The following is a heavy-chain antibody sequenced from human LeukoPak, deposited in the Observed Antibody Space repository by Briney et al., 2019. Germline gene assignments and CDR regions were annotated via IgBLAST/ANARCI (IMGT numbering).Heavy chain of an antibody. CDR2: ISGSGGST. Sequence: GGSLRLSCAVSGFTFNNYWMSWVRQAPGKGLEWVSAISGSGGSTYYADSVKGRFIISRDNSKSTLFLQMNSLRGDDTAVYYRANDFGAPGAGASDWRPFDYWGQGTLVTVSS. CDR1: GFTFNNYW. V-gene: IGHV3-23*01. CDR3: ANDFGAPGAGASDWRPFDY. J-gene: IGHJ4*02. D-gene: IGHD6-19*01.